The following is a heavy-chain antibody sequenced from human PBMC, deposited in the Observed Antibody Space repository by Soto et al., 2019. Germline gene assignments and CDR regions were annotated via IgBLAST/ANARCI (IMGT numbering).Heavy chain of an antibody. CDR2: ISAYNGNT. D-gene: IGHD3-10*01. CDR3: ARDSSFLWCGELLSGDIGWFDP. J-gene: IGHJ5*02. CDR1: GYTFTSYG. V-gene: IGHV1-18*01. Sequence: GASVKVSCKASGYTFTSYGISWVRQAPGQGLEWMGWISAYNGNTNYAQKLQGRVTMTTDTSTSTAYMELRSLRSDDKAVYYCARDSSFLWCGELLSGDIGWFDPWGQGTLVTVSS.